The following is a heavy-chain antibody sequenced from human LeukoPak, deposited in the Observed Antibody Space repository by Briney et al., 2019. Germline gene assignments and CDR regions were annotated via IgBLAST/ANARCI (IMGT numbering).Heavy chain of an antibody. V-gene: IGHV3-21*01. J-gene: IGHJ3*02. D-gene: IGHD3-9*01. CDR2: ISSSSSYI. Sequence: GGSLRLSCAASGFTFSSHSMNWVRQAPGKGLEWVSSISSSSSYIYYADSVKGRFTISRDNAKNSLYLQMNSLRAEDTAVYYCARDRMTGAFDIWGQGTMVTVSS. CDR3: ARDRMTGAFDI. CDR1: GFTFSSHS.